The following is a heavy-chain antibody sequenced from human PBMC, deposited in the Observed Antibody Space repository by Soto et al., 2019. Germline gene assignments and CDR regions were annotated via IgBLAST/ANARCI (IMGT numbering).Heavy chain of an antibody. CDR1: GFTFSSYG. V-gene: IGHV3-33*01. CDR3: ARDQHPAMGQDL. Sequence: PGGSLILSCAASGFTFSSYGMHWVRQAPGKGLEWVAVIWYDGSNKYYTDSVKGRFTISRDNSKSTLYLQMNSLRAEDTAVYYCARDQHPAMGQDLWGKGNTVTVYS. CDR2: IWYDGSNK. D-gene: IGHD5-18*01. J-gene: IGHJ6*04.